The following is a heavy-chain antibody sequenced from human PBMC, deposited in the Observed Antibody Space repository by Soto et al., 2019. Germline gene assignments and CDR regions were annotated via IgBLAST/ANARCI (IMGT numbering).Heavy chain of an antibody. D-gene: IGHD1-7*01. Sequence: PSETLSLTCTVSGGSIRSSSYYWGWIRQPPGKGLEWIGSIYYSGSTYYNPSLKSRVTISVDTSKNQFSLKLSSVTAADTAVYYCARHLGTNWNYAAWFDPWGQGTLVTVSS. CDR2: IYYSGST. CDR3: ARHLGTNWNYAAWFDP. J-gene: IGHJ5*02. CDR1: GGSIRSSSYY. V-gene: IGHV4-39*01.